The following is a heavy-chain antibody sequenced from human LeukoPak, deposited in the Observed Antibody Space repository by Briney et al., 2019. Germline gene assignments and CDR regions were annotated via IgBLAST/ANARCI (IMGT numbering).Heavy chain of an antibody. CDR1: GFTVSSNY. CDR2: ISRGGTT. Sequence: GGSLRLSCAASGFTVSSNYMSWVRQAPGKGLQWVSVISRGGTTYYADSVKGRFTISRDNSKNTLYLQMNSLRAEDTAVYYCARDSRQASIDYWGQGTLVTVSS. CDR3: ARDSRQASIDY. J-gene: IGHJ4*02. D-gene: IGHD6-13*01. V-gene: IGHV3-53*01.